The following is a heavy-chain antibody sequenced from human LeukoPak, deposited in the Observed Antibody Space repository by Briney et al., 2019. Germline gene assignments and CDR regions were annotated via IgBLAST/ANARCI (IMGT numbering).Heavy chain of an antibody. CDR1: GFTFTGHY. D-gene: IGHD3-10*01. J-gene: IGHJ4*02. Sequence: ASVKVSCKASGFTFTGHYMHWVRQAPGQGLEWMGWINGNIGATNYARNFQDRVTLTRDTSISTVYMELSRLRIDDTAVYYCARDFSWGVDYWGQGTLVTVSS. CDR3: ARDFSWGVDY. V-gene: IGHV1-2*02. CDR2: INGNIGAT.